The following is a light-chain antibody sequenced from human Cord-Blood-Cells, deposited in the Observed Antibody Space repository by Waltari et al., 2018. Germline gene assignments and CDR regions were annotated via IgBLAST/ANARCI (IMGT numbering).Light chain of an antibody. Sequence: SYELTQPPSVSVSPGQTASITCSGDKLGDKYACWYQQKPGQSPVLVIYQDSKRPSGIPERFSGSNSGNTATLTISGTQAMEEADYYCQAWDSSTDPPGDVVFGGGTKLTVL. CDR1: KLGDKY. CDR3: QAWDSSTDPPGDVV. V-gene: IGLV3-1*01. J-gene: IGLJ2*01. CDR2: QDS.